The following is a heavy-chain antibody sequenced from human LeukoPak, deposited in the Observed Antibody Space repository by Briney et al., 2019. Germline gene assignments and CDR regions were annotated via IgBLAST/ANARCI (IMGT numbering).Heavy chain of an antibody. V-gene: IGHV3-66*02. CDR1: GFTVSNDY. Sequence: GGSLRLSCAASGFTVSNDYMAWVRQAPGRGLEWVSLIYGDGTTFYTDSVKGRFSISRDNFKNTLYLQMSSLRPEDTALYYCARDRAGAQSWVALDPWGQGTLVTVSS. CDR3: ARDRAGAQSWVALDP. D-gene: IGHD3-10*01. J-gene: IGHJ5*02. CDR2: IYGDGTT.